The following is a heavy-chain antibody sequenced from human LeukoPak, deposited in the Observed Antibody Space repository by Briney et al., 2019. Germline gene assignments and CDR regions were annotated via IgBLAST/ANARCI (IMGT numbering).Heavy chain of an antibody. J-gene: IGHJ4*02. V-gene: IGHV1-69*06. CDR1: GGTFSSYA. Sequence: EASVKVSCKASGGTFSSYAISWVRQAPGQGLEWMGGIIPIFGTASYAQKFQGRVTITADKSTSTAYMELSSLRSEDTAVYYCARSAYDILTGYSKGPDYWGQGTLVTASS. D-gene: IGHD3-9*01. CDR3: ARSAYDILTGYSKGPDY. CDR2: IIPIFGTA.